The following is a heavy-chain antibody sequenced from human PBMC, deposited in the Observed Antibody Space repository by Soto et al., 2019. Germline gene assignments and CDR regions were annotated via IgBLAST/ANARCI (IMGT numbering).Heavy chain of an antibody. CDR3: AKDGTRYCSSTSCNFDY. Sequence: PGGSLRLSCAASGFTFSSYAMSWVRQAPGKGLEWVSGIGGSGGSTYYADSVKGRFTISRDNSKNTLYLQMNSLRAEDTAVYFCAKDGTRYCSSTSCNFDYWGQGTPVTVSS. D-gene: IGHD2-2*01. CDR1: GFTFSSYA. J-gene: IGHJ4*02. V-gene: IGHV3-23*01. CDR2: IGGSGGST.